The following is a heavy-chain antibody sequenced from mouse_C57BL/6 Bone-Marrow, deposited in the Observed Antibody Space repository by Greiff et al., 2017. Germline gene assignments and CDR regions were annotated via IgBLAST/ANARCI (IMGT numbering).Heavy chain of an antibody. V-gene: IGHV7-1*01. CDR3: ARDFHGAMDY. CDR2: SRNKANDYTT. CDR1: GFTFSDFY. D-gene: IGHD1-2*01. Sequence: EVQLVESGGGLVQSGRSLRLSCATSGFTFSDFYMEWVRQAPGKGLEWIAASRNKANDYTTESSASVKGRFIVSRDTSPSILYHQMNARRAEDTAIYYCARDFHGAMDYWGQGTSVTVSS. J-gene: IGHJ4*01.